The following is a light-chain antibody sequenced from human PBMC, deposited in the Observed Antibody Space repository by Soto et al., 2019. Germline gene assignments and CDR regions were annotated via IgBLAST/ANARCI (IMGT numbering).Light chain of an antibody. CDR2: DTS. Sequence: MTQSPSSLSVSPGEGVTLSCRANQGIGDTLAWYQHKPGQTPRLLIYDTSTRATGVPARFSGSRSGPEFTLTISRLEPEDFAVYYCQQYGSSLWTFGQGTKVDIK. CDR1: QGIGDT. V-gene: IGKV3-15*01. J-gene: IGKJ1*01. CDR3: QQYGSSLWT.